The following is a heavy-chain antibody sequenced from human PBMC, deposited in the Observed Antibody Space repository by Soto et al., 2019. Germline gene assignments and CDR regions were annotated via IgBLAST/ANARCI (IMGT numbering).Heavy chain of an antibody. CDR3: VRDWRDGYDHSFNQ. J-gene: IGHJ4*02. V-gene: IGHV3-7*03. Sequence: GGSMRLSSAASELTINSYYMSWIRQNQGEGLEWVANIKPDGSEKYYVDSVEGRFTISRDNARNSLYLQMNSLRAEDTAVYYCVRDWRDGYDHSFNQWGQGTPVTVSS. CDR2: IKPDGSEK. D-gene: IGHD5-12*01. CDR1: ELTINSYY.